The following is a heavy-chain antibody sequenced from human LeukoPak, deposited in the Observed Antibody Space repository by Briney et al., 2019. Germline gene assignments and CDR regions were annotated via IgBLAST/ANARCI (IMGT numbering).Heavy chain of an antibody. J-gene: IGHJ4*02. CDR2: IWYDGSKK. CDR1: GFSFSSYG. Sequence: GGSLRLSCAASGFSFSSYGMHWVRQAPGKGLEWVAVIWYDGSKKYYADSVKGRFTISRDNSKNSLSLQMNSLRAEDTAIYYCAKAIDTSGYNFERGADYWGQGTLVTVSS. D-gene: IGHD3-22*01. V-gene: IGHV3-33*06. CDR3: AKAIDTSGYNFERGADY.